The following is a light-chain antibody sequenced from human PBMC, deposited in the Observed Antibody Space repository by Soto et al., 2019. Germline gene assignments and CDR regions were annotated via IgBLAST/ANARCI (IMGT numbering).Light chain of an antibody. J-gene: IGKJ1*01. V-gene: IGKV3-20*01. CDR2: GAS. Sequence: EIVLTQSPATLSLSPGERAILSCRASQSVGTYLAWYQQKPGQAPRLLISGASSRATGIPDRFSGSGSGTDFTLTISRLEPEDFAVYYCQQYGSSPWTFGQGTKVDIK. CDR3: QQYGSSPWT. CDR1: QSVGTY.